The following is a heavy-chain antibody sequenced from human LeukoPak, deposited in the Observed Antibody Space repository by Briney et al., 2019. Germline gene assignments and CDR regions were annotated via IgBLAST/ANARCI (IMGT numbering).Heavy chain of an antibody. D-gene: IGHD3-9*01. CDR2: IYYSGST. Sequence: EPPETLSLTCTVSGGSISSYYWSWIRQPPGKGLEWIGYIYYSGSTNYNPSLKSRVTISVDTSKNQFSLKLNSVTAADTAVYYCARLPTGYPNWFDPWGQGSLVTVSS. J-gene: IGHJ5*02. CDR1: GGSISSYY. CDR3: ARLPTGYPNWFDP. V-gene: IGHV4-59*08.